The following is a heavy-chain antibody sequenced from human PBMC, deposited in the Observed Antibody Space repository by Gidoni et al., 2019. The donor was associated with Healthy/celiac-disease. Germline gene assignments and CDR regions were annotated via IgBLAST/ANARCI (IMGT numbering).Heavy chain of an antibody. CDR3: AKVQVGNGYTLTGAYFDY. CDR2: ISGSGGST. V-gene: IGHV3-23*01. J-gene: IGHJ4*02. D-gene: IGHD5-12*01. CDR1: GFTLSSYA. Sequence: EVQLLESGGGLVQPGGSLRLSCAASGFTLSSYAMSWVRQAPGKGLEWVSAISGSGGSTYYADSVKGRFTISRDNSKNTLYLQMNSLRAEDTAVYYCAKVQVGNGYTLTGAYFDYWGQGTLVTVSS.